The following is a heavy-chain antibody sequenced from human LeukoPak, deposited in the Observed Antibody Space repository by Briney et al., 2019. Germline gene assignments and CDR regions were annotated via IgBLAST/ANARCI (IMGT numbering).Heavy chain of an antibody. CDR2: IKGYGSDK. D-gene: IGHD6-19*01. CDR3: ATWSSGWQFDY. Sequence: PGGSLRLSCASSGFTFSTYWITSVPPAPRKGLQWVAHIKGYGSDKYYVDSVKGRFTISRDNAKTSLYLQMNSLRPEDTAVYYCATWSSGWQFDYWGQGTLVSVSS. CDR1: GFTFSTYW. V-gene: IGHV3-7*05. J-gene: IGHJ4*02.